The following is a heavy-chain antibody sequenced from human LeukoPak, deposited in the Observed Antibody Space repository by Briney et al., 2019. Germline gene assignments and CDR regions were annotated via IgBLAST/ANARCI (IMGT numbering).Heavy chain of an antibody. J-gene: IGHJ4*02. CDR2: IYSSGST. Sequence: PSETLSLTCTVSGASISGSGYYWGWIHQPPGKGLEWIGSIYSSGSTYYNASLQSRVTISIETSKNQISLRLNSVTAADTAMYYCAKSGGYGLIDYWGQGTLVTVSS. V-gene: IGHV4-39*01. CDR1: GASISGSGYY. D-gene: IGHD1-26*01. CDR3: AKSGGYGLIDY.